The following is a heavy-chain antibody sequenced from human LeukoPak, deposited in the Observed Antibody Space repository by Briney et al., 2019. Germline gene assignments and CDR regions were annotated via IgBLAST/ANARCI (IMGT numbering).Heavy chain of an antibody. CDR2: IKGDGSTT. D-gene: IGHD2-2*01. V-gene: IGHV3-74*01. J-gene: IGHJ4*02. CDR3: VRAEMQLGSCTISNCLFDY. Sequence: PGGSLRLSCAASGFTFSNYYMHWVRQAPGKGLVWVSRIKGDGSTTTYADSVKGRFTISRDNAKNTLYLQMNSLRDEDTAVYYCVRAEMQLGSCTISNCLFDYWGQGTLVTVSS. CDR1: GFTFSNYY.